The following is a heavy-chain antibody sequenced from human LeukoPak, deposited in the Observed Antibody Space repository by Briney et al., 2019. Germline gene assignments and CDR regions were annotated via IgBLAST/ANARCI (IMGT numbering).Heavy chain of an antibody. D-gene: IGHD5-12*01. Sequence: SETLSLTCTVSGGSISSYYWNWIRQPPGKGLEWIGYVYYSGSTNYNPSLKSRVTISVDTSKNQFSLKLSSVTAADTAVYYCARAQIVATMRYFDYWGQGTLVTVSS. CDR2: VYYSGST. CDR1: GGSISSYY. J-gene: IGHJ4*02. V-gene: IGHV4-59*01. CDR3: ARAQIVATMRYFDY.